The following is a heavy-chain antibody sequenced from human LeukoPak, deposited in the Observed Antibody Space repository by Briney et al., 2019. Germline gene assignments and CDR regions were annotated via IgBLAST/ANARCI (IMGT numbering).Heavy chain of an antibody. CDR2: ISDHNGTP. V-gene: IGHV1-18*01. CDR3: ARDSVLGAPYTDH. D-gene: IGHD3-3*02. CDR1: GYIFPNYG. J-gene: IGHJ5*02. Sequence: ASVKVSCKGSGYIFPNYGISWARQAPGQGLEWMGWISDHNGTPNYAQKFEGRVTMTTDTSTSTAYMELTSLTSDDTAVDYCARDSVLGAPYTDHWGQGTLVTVSS.